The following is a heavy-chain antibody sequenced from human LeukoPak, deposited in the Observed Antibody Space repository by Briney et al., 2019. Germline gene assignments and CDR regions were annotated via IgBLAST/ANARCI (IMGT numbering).Heavy chain of an antibody. D-gene: IGHD3-9*01. V-gene: IGHV1-2*02. CDR2: INPNSGIT. J-gene: IGHJ4*02. CDR3: ATFRANYDISVQDY. Sequence: ASVKVSCKASGYTFTGCYIHWVRQAPGQGLERMGWINPNSGITKSAQNFQGRVTMTRDTSISTAYMELSSLRSDDTAVYYCATFRANYDISVQDYWGQGTLVTVSS. CDR1: GYTFTGCY.